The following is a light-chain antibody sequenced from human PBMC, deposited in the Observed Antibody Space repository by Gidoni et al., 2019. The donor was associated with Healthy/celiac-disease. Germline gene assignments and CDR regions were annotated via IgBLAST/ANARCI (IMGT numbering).Light chain of an antibody. CDR2: GKT. CDR1: SLRSYY. CDR3: NSRDSSGNLYVV. Sequence: SSELTQDPAVSVALGQTVRITCQGDSLRSYYASWYQQKPGKAPVLVIYGKTNRPSGIPDRFSGSSSGNTASLTITGAQAEDEADYYCNSRDSSGNLYVVFGGGTKLTVL. J-gene: IGLJ2*01. V-gene: IGLV3-19*01.